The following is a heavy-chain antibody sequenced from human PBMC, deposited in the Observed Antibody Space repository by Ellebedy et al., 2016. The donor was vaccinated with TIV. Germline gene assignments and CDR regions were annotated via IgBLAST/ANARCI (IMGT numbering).Heavy chain of an antibody. CDR1: GFTVTSHH. Sequence: GGSLRLSCAASGFTVTSHHMNWVRQAPGKGLEWVSRSNSDGSDIAYADSVKGRFTISRDNAKNSLYLQMYSLRVEDTAVYYCASLYGDYADYGMDVWGQGTTVTVSS. CDR3: ASLYGDYADYGMDV. D-gene: IGHD4-17*01. J-gene: IGHJ6*02. CDR2: SNSDGSDI. V-gene: IGHV3-74*01.